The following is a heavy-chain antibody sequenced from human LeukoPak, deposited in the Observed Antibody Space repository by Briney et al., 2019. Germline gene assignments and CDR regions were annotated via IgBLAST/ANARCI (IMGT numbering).Heavy chain of an antibody. J-gene: IGHJ4*02. Sequence: GGSLRLSCAASGFTFSSYAVSRVRQAPGKGLEWVSGISGSGGSTYYADSVKGRFTISRDNSKNTLYLQMNSLRAEDTAVYYCAKDFGYCINGVCYGTPFDYWGQGTLVTVSS. CDR3: AKDFGYCINGVCYGTPFDY. V-gene: IGHV3-23*01. CDR2: ISGSGGST. CDR1: GFTFSSYA. D-gene: IGHD2-8*01.